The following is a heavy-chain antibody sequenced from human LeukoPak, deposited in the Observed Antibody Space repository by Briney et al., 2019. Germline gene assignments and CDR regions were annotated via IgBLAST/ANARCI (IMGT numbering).Heavy chain of an antibody. V-gene: IGHV4-34*01. CDR3: ARVTYYDSSVYYNLQSGAFDI. CDR2: INHSGST. D-gene: IGHD3-22*01. CDR1: DGSFSGYY. J-gene: IGHJ3*02. Sequence: SETLSLTCAVYDGSFSGYYWSWIRQPPGKGLEWIGEINHSGSTDYNPSLKSRVTISVDTSKSQFSLRLSSVTAADTAVYYCARVTYYDSSVYYNLQSGAFDIWGQGTMVTVSS.